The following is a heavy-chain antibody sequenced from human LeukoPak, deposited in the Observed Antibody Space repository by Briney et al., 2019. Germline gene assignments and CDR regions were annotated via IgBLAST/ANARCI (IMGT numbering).Heavy chain of an antibody. V-gene: IGHV3-15*01. D-gene: IGHD2-15*01. CDR3: TTRRQDGW. CDR1: GFTFSDAW. CDR2: IKSKSDSGTI. Sequence: GGSLRLSCVGSGFTFSDAWMSWVRQAPGKGLEWVGRIKSKSDSGTIDYAAPVKGRFTISRDDTRNTLDLHMNSLKTADTAVYYCTTRRQDGWWGQGTLVTVS. J-gene: IGHJ4*02.